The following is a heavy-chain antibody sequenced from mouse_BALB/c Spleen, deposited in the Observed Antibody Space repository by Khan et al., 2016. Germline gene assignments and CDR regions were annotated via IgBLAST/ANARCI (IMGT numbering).Heavy chain of an antibody. J-gene: IGHJ3*01. CDR2: IYPGDGDT. CDR3: ARMNEGSFAY. CDR1: GYAFSSYW. Sequence: QVQLQQSGAELVRPGSSVKIYCKASGYAFSSYWMNWLKQRPGQGLEWIGQIYPGDGDTNSNGKFTGKATLTADKSSSTAYMQLSGLTSEASAVYFCARMNEGSFAYWGQGTLVTGSA. V-gene: IGHV1-80*01.